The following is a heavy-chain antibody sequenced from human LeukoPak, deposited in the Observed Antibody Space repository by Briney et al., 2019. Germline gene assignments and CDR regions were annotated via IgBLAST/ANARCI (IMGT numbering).Heavy chain of an antibody. J-gene: IGHJ4*02. Sequence: PGRSLRLSCAASGFTFSSYGMHWVRQAPSKGLEWVAVISYDGSNKYYADSVKGRFTISRDNSMNTLYLQMNSLRADDTAVYFCARVSLIVVVPGILDYWGQGILVTVSS. CDR1: GFTFSSYG. CDR2: ISYDGSNK. CDR3: ARVSLIVVVPGILDY. D-gene: IGHD2-21*02. V-gene: IGHV3-30*03.